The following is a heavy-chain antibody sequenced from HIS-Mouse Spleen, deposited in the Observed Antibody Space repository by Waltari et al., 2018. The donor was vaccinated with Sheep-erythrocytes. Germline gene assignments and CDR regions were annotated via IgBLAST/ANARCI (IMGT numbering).Heavy chain of an antibody. D-gene: IGHD2-2*01. CDR1: GGTFSSYA. J-gene: IGHJ6*02. V-gene: IGHV1-69*04. CDR2: IIPILGIA. CDR3: ARGSEDIVVVPAASYYYYGMDV. Sequence: QVQLVQSGAEVKKPGSSVKVSCKASGGTFSSYAITRVRPSPGQGLEWMGRIIPILGIANYAQKFQGRVTITADKSTSTAYMELSSLRSEDTAVYYCARGSEDIVVVPAASYYYYGMDVWGQGTTVTVSS.